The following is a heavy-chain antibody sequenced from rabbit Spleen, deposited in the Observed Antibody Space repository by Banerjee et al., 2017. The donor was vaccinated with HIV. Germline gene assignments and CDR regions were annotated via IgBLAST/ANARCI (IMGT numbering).Heavy chain of an antibody. CDR2: IAGSSSGFT. Sequence: QEQLEESAGGLVQPGGSLKLSCTVSGFDISSSDYMCWVRQAPGKGLEWISCIAGSSSGFTYSATWAKGRFTISKTSSTTVTLQMTSLTAADTATYFCARAPDSGYWAVAFNLWGPGTLVTVS. D-gene: IGHD1-1*01. J-gene: IGHJ4*01. CDR3: ARAPDSGYWAVAFNL. V-gene: IGHV1S45*01. CDR1: GFDISSSDY.